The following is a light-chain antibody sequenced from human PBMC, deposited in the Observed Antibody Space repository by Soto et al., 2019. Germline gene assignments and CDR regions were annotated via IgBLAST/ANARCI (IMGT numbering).Light chain of an antibody. CDR3: QQYGSSLRT. CDR1: QNVGSNY. V-gene: IGKV3-20*01. J-gene: IGKJ1*01. Sequence: EIVLTQSPGTLSLSPGERATLSCRASQNVGSNYLAWYQQKPDQAPRLLIYAASSRASGIPDRFIGSGSGTDFTLIINRLEPEDFAVYYCQQYGSSLRTFGQGTKVDIK. CDR2: AAS.